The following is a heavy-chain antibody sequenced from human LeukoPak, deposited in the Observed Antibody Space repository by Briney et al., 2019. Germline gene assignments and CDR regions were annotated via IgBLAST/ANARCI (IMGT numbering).Heavy chain of an antibody. V-gene: IGHV3-15*01. CDR1: GFTFSNAW. Sequence: GGSLRLSCAASGFTFSNAWMSWVRQAPGKGLEWVGRIKSKTDGGTTDYAAPVKGRFTISRDDSKNTLYLQMNSLKTEDTAVYYCTTDGSSFWGGYYLIYWGQGTLVTVSS. CDR2: IKSKTDGGTT. CDR3: TTDGSSFWGGYYLIY. D-gene: IGHD3-3*01. J-gene: IGHJ4*02.